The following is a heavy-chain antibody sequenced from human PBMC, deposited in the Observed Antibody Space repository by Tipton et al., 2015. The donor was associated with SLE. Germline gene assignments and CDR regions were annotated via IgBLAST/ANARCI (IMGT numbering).Heavy chain of an antibody. J-gene: IGHJ4*02. CDR3: VRLRSKVLIDD. CDR1: GGSVSSGSYY. Sequence: TLSLTCTVSGGSVSSGSYYWAWIRQPPGKGPEWIGTIYYSGSTYYYPSLKSRITISVDTSKNQFSLEVRSVTAADTAVYYCVRLRSKVLIDDWGQGTLVTVSS. D-gene: IGHD2-8*01. CDR2: IYYSGST. V-gene: IGHV4-39*07.